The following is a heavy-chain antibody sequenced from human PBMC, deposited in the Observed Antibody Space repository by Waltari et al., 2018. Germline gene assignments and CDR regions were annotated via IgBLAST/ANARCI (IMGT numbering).Heavy chain of an antibody. V-gene: IGHV4-59*01. Sequence: QVQLQESGPGLVKPSETLSLTCTVSGGSISSYYWSWIRQPPGKGLEWIGYIYYSGSTNYNPSLKSRGTISVDTSKNQFSLKLSSVTAADTAVYYCARGGWFDPWGQGTLVTVSS. CDR3: ARGGWFDP. CDR1: GGSISSYY. CDR2: IYYSGST. J-gene: IGHJ5*02.